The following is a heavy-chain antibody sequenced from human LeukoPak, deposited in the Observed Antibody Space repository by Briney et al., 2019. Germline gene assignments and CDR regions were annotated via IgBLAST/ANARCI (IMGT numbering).Heavy chain of an antibody. CDR1: GGSISSSNW. CDR2: IYHSGST. V-gene: IGHV4-4*02. Sequence: SETLSLTCAVSGGSISSSNWWSWVRQPPGKGLEWIGEIYHSGSTNYNPSLKSRVTISVEKSKNQFSLKLSSVTAADTAVYYCARDYDSSGSPVRTPGFFDYWGQGTLVTVSS. D-gene: IGHD3-22*01. J-gene: IGHJ4*02. CDR3: ARDYDSSGSPVRTPGFFDY.